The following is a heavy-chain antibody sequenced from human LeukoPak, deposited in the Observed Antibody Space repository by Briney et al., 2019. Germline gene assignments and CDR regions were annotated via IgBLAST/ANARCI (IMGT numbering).Heavy chain of an antibody. V-gene: IGHV4-39*07. Sequence: SETLSLTCTVSGGSISSSSYYWGWIRQPPGKGLEWIGSIYYSGSTYYNPSLKSRVTISVDTSKNQFSLKLSSVTAADTAVYYCARDWRVGGIDYWGQGTLVTVSS. D-gene: IGHD2-15*01. CDR3: ARDWRVGGIDY. CDR1: GGSISSSSYY. CDR2: IYYSGST. J-gene: IGHJ4*02.